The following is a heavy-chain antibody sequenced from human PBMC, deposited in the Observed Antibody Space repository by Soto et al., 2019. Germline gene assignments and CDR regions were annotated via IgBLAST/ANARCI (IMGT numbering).Heavy chain of an antibody. D-gene: IGHD3-3*01. J-gene: IGHJ6*02. V-gene: IGHV4-34*01. CDR2: INHSGST. CDR3: RGSGYWNYYYYGMDV. CDR1: GGSFSGYY. Sequence: SETLSLTCAVYGGSFSGYYWSWIRQPPGKGLEWIGEINHSGSTNYNPSLKSRVTISVDTSKNQFSLKLSSVTAADTAVYYCRGSGYWNYYYYGMDVWGQGTTVTVSS.